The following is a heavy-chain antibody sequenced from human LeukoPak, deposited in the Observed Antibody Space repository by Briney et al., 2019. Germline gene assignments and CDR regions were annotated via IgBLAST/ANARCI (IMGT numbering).Heavy chain of an antibody. CDR1: GFTFSSYG. J-gene: IGHJ6*03. CDR2: ISGSGGST. D-gene: IGHD1-26*01. CDR3: AKGATNYYYYYMDV. Sequence: GGSLRLSCAASGFTFSSYGMSWVRQAPGKGLEWVSAISGSGGSTYYADSVKGRFTISRDNSKNTLYPQMNSLRAEDTAVYYCAKGATNYYYYYMDVWGKGTTVTISS. V-gene: IGHV3-23*01.